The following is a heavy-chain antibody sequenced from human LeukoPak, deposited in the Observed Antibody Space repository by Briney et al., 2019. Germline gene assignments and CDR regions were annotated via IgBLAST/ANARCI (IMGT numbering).Heavy chain of an antibody. D-gene: IGHD3-22*01. CDR1: GGSISSSSYY. CDR3: ARNTGYYDSSGYYSH. CDR2: IYYSGST. J-gene: IGHJ4*02. V-gene: IGHV4-39*07. Sequence: SETLSLTCTVSGGSISSSSYYWGWIRQPPGKGLEWIGSIYYSGSTYYNPSLKSRVTISVDTSKNQFSLKLSSVTAADTAVYYCARNTGYYDSSGYYSHWGQGTLVTVSS.